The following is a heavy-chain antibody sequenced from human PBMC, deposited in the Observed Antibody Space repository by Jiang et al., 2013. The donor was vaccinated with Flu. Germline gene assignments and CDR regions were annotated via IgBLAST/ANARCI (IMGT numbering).Heavy chain of an antibody. V-gene: IGHV4-59*01. D-gene: IGHD5-24*01. J-gene: IGHJ6*02. CDR3: ARNGYKSYYYYGMDV. Sequence: SLKSRVTISVDTSKNQFSLKLSSVTAADTAVYYCARNGYKSYYYYGMDVWGQGTTVTVSS.